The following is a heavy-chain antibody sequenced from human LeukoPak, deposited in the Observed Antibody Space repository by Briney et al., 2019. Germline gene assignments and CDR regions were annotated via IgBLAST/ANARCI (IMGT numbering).Heavy chain of an antibody. Sequence: PSETLSLTCTVSGGSISSSSYYWGWIRQPPGKGLEWIGSIYYSGSTYCNPSLKSRVTISVDTSKNQFSLKLSSVTAADTAVYYCARRGDSSGYKNYYFDYWGQGTLVTVSS. J-gene: IGHJ4*02. V-gene: IGHV4-39*01. CDR3: ARRGDSSGYKNYYFDY. CDR2: IYYSGST. D-gene: IGHD3-22*01. CDR1: GGSISSSSYY.